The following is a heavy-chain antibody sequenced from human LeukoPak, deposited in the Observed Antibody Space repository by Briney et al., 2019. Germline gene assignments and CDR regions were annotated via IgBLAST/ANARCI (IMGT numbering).Heavy chain of an antibody. V-gene: IGHV3-7*01. CDR2: IKKDGSEK. CDR3: VRDGGGFDN. J-gene: IGHJ4*02. D-gene: IGHD2-15*01. CDR1: GFSFSSYW. Sequence: AGGSLRLSCAASGFSFSSYWMTWVRQAPGKGLEWVANIKKDGSEKNYVDSVKGRFTISRDNAKNSLYLQMNSLRAEDTAFYYCVRDGGGFDNWGQGTLVTVSS.